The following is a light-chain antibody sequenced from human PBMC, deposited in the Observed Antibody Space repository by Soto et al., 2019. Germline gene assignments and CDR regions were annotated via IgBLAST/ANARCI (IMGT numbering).Light chain of an antibody. CDR3: QQYNNWYT. Sequence: EIVLTQSPATLSVSPGERATLSCRASQSVSSNLAWYQHKPGQATRLLIYGASTRATGIPARFSGSGSGTEFTLTISSLQSEDFVVYYCQQYNNWYTFGQGTKLEIK. CDR2: GAS. J-gene: IGKJ2*01. CDR1: QSVSSN. V-gene: IGKV3-15*01.